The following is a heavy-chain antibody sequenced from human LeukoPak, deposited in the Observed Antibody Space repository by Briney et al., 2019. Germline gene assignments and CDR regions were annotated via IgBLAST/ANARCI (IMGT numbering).Heavy chain of an antibody. CDR2: IRSNLYGGTP. CDR1: GFTFGDYA. Sequence: LPGGSLRLPCTASGFTFGDYAMTWVRQAPGKGLEWVGFIRSNLYGGTPEYAASVKGRFTISRDDSNSIAYLEMDSLKTDDTAVYYCTRDQTPYYWGQGTLVTVSS. V-gene: IGHV3-49*04. CDR3: TRDQTPYY. J-gene: IGHJ4*02.